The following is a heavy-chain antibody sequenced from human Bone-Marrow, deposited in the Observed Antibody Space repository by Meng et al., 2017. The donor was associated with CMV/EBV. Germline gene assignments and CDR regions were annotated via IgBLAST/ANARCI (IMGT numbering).Heavy chain of an antibody. Sequence: TMSLTCTVAGGSISSGGSYWSWIRQHPGKGLEWIGYIYYSGSTYYNPTLKSRVTITVDTSKNQFSLKLSSVTAADAAVYYCARVDRITIFGVVMDDAFDIWGQGTMVTVSS. CDR3: ARVDRITIFGVVMDDAFDI. V-gene: IGHV4-31*03. CDR2: IYYSGST. D-gene: IGHD3-3*01. CDR1: GGSISSGGSY. J-gene: IGHJ3*02.